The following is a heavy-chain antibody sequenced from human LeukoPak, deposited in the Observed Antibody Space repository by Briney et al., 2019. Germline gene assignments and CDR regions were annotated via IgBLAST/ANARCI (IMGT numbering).Heavy chain of an antibody. CDR3: ARAGRYSYGDWYFDL. CDR1: GFTFTSSA. J-gene: IGHJ2*01. D-gene: IGHD5-18*01. Sequence: ASVKVSCKASGFTFTSSAMQWVRQARGQRLEWIGWIVVGSGNTNYAQKFQERVTITRDMSTSTAYMELSSVTAADTAVYYCARAGRYSYGDWYFDLWGRGTLVTVSS. CDR2: IVVGSGNT. V-gene: IGHV1-58*02.